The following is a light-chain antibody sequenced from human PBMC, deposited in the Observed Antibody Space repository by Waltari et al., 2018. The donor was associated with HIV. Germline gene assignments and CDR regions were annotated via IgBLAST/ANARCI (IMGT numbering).Light chain of an antibody. CDR2: VNK. CDR1: SSNIGADYD. CDR3: QSYDRSLSASVV. J-gene: IGLJ2*01. Sequence: QSVLTQPPSVSGAPGQRVTISCTGGSSNIGADYDVHWYQQIPGTAPTLLISVNKNRPSGVPDRFSASKSGTSASLAITGLQAEDEADYFCQSYDRSLSASVVFGGGTKLTVL. V-gene: IGLV1-40*01.